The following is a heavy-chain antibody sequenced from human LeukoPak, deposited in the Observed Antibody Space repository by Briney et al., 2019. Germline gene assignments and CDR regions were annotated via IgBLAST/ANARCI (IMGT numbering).Heavy chain of an antibody. D-gene: IGHD6-13*01. CDR1: GFTFSDYY. CDR2: ISSSGSTI. V-gene: IGHV3-11*01. Sequence: GSLRLSCAASGFTFSDYYMSWIRQATGKGLEWVSYISSSGSTIYYADSVKGRFTISRDNAKNSLYLQMNSLRAEDTAVYYCARAEVAAAGRLYFDYWGQGTLVTVPS. J-gene: IGHJ4*02. CDR3: ARAEVAAAGRLYFDY.